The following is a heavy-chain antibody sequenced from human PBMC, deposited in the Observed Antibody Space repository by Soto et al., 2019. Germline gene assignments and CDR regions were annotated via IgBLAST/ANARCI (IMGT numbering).Heavy chain of an antibody. V-gene: IGHV1-69*13. CDR3: ARDPLGYGDFAVYYYYGMDV. Sequence: SVKVSCKASGGTFSSYAISWVRQAPGQGLEWMGGIIPIFGTANYAQKFQGSVTITADESTSTAYMELSSLRSEDTAVYYCARDPLGYGDFAVYYYYGMDVWGQGTTVTVSS. D-gene: IGHD4-17*01. CDR1: GGTFSSYA. CDR2: IIPIFGTA. J-gene: IGHJ6*02.